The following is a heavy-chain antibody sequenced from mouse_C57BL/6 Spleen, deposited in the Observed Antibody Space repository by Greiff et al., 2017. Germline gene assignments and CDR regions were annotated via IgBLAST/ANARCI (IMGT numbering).Heavy chain of an antibody. V-gene: IGHV1-76*01. D-gene: IGHD4-1*01. CDR3: ARTGTGGYYFDY. Sequence: QVQLKESGAELVRPGASVKLSCKASGYTFTDYYINWVKQRPGQGLEWIARIYPGSGNTYYNEKFKGKATLTAEKSSSTAYMQLSSLTSEDSAVYFGARTGTGGYYFDYWGQGTTLTVSS. J-gene: IGHJ2*01. CDR2: IYPGSGNT. CDR1: GYTFTDYY.